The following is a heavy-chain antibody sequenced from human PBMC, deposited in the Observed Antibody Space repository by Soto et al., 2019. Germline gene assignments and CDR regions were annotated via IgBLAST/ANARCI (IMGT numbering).Heavy chain of an antibody. D-gene: IGHD6-19*01. CDR1: GGSISSYY. Sequence: NPSETLSLTCTVSGGSISSYYWSWIRQPPGKGLEWIGYIYYSGSTNYNPSLKSPVTISVDTSKNQFPLKLSSVTAADTAVYYCARSNPLRYSSGSINFDYWGQGTLVTVSS. CDR3: ARSNPLRYSSGSINFDY. J-gene: IGHJ4*02. V-gene: IGHV4-59*01. CDR2: IYYSGST.